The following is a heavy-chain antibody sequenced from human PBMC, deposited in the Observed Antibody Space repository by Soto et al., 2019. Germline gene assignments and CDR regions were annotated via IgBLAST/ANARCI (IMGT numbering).Heavy chain of an antibody. CDR2: INPSGGST. CDR1: GYTFTNYY. D-gene: IGHD4-4*01. Sequence: ASVKVSCKASGYTFTNYYIHWVRQAPGQGLEWMGIINPSGGSTRYAQKFQGRVTMTGNMSTTTVYMEVSSLRSEDTAVYYCARVSNVEGFDYWGQGNLVTVSS. J-gene: IGHJ4*02. V-gene: IGHV1-46*03. CDR3: ARVSNVEGFDY.